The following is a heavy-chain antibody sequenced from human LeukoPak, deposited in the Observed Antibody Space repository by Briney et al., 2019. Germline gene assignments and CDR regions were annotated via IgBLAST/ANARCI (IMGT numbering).Heavy chain of an antibody. V-gene: IGHV3-21*01. D-gene: IGHD2-15*01. J-gene: IGHJ4*02. Sequence: PVGAPRVSPAAPGVTFSDDIMNWVRQAPGRRLGWGSPICVGLTIIYYTDSVKGRFAISRDNAKNSMYLQMNSLRAEDTAVYDCVREGGYCYGATCRYFDYWGQGILVTVSS. CDR1: GVTFSDDI. CDR2: ICVGLTII. CDR3: VREGGYCYGATCRYFDY.